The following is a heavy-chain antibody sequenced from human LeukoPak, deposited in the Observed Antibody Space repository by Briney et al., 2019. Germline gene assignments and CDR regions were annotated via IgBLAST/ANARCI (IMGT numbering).Heavy chain of an antibody. J-gene: IGHJ6*02. CDR3: ARDAMGYSGYGRRYCYGMDV. CDR2: IYYSGST. Sequence: SETLSLTCTVSGGSISSYYWSWIRQPPGKGLEWIGYIYYSGSTNYNPSLKSRVTISVDTSKNQFSLKLSSVTAADTAVYYCARDAMGYSGYGRRYCYGMDVWGQGTTVTVSS. D-gene: IGHD5-12*01. V-gene: IGHV4-59*01. CDR1: GGSISSYY.